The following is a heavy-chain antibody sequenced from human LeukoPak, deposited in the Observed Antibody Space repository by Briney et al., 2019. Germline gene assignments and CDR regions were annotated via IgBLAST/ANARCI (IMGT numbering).Heavy chain of an antibody. CDR2: ISYTGST. J-gene: IGHJ3*02. D-gene: IGHD4-17*01. Sequence: PSETLSLICSVCGGSISRHDWIWIRQSTGKGVEGISYISYTGSTRYNPPFQSRVTISLDTSKTHFSLKLTSVTAADTAVYYCARLLNNDNAGDPDTFDMWGPGTMVTVSS. CDR3: ARLLNNDNAGDPDTFDM. V-gene: IGHV4-59*08. CDR1: GGSISRHD.